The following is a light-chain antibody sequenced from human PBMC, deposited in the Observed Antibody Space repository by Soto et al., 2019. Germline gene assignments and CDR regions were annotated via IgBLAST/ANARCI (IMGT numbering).Light chain of an antibody. J-gene: IGKJ1*01. V-gene: IGKV3-20*01. CDR2: GAS. Sequence: EIVFTQSPCSLSLSPGETASRSFRASQTVSSTYLAWYQHKPGRAPRLLIDGASSRAAGIPDRFSGSGSGTDFTLTISRLEPEDLAVYYCQQYDYLVTFGQGTKVDIK. CDR1: QTVSSTY. CDR3: QQYDYLVT.